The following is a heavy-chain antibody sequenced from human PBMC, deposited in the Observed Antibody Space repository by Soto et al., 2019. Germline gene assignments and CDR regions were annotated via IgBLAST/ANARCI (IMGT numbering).Heavy chain of an antibody. J-gene: IGHJ4*02. CDR1: GFTFSTYA. Sequence: EVQLVESGGGLVQPGGSLRLSCVASGFTFSTYAMSWVRQAPGQGLEWLCGLYGSGGGISYADSVKGRFTISRDNSRNTRYLQMNSLRSDDTAIYYCAKDRQPDGFWPFDHWGRGTQIIVSS. V-gene: IGHV3-23*04. CDR3: AKDRQPDGFWPFDH. D-gene: IGHD3-3*01. CDR2: LYGSGGGI.